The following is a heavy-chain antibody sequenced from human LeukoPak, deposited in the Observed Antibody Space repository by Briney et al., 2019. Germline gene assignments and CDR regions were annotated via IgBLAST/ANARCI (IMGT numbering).Heavy chain of an antibody. V-gene: IGHV3-30*04. Sequence: PGGSLRLSCAASGFTFRSSAMHWVRQAPGKGLEWVAVTSYDGRNKYYADSAKGRFTISRDNSKNTLYLQMSSLRPEDTAVYYCARDGYGLDTPMVSTNFDYWGQGTLVTVSS. CDR2: TSYDGRNK. J-gene: IGHJ4*02. D-gene: IGHD5-18*01. CDR3: ARDGYGLDTPMVSTNFDY. CDR1: GFTFRSSA.